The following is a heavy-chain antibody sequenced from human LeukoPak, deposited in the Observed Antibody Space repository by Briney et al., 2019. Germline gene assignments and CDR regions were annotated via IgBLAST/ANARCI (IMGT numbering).Heavy chain of an antibody. D-gene: IGHD2/OR15-2a*01. V-gene: IGHV3-30*04. J-gene: IGHJ4*02. CDR2: ISYDGSKK. CDR3: VRDGPLEYCSRARCYFFDQ. CDR1: GFTFSTYS. Sequence: PGGSLRLSCAASGFTFSTYSMHWVRQAPGEGLEWVAGISYDGSKKYYADSVRGRFTISRDNSKNTLYLQMNSLRGDDTAVYSCVRDGPLEYCSRARCYFFDQWGQGALVTVSS.